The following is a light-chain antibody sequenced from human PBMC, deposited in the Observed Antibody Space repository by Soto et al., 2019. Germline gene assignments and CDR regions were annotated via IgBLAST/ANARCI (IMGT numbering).Light chain of an antibody. CDR1: RSVTNNY. CDR2: GAS. CDR3: HQYGSSPPT. J-gene: IGKJ1*01. V-gene: IGKV3-20*01. Sequence: EIVLTQSPGTLSLSPGERATLSCRASRSVTNNYVAWYQRKPGQAPRLLLYGASSRATDIPGRFSGTGSGTDFSLTITRLEPEDFAVYYCHQYGSSPPTFGQGTKVEI.